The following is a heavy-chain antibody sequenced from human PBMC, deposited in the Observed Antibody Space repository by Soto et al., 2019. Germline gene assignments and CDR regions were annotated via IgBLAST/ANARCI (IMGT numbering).Heavy chain of an antibody. D-gene: IGHD2-2*01. CDR3: ARMVCSRASCFEPCS. CDR2: ISANNDNT. V-gene: IGHV1-18*01. J-gene: IGHJ3*01. CDR1: GFTLSNFG. Sequence: GASVKVSCKASGFTLSNFGFTWVRQAPGQGLEWMGQISANNDNTDYAQKFQGRVTMTTDTSTTTAYMELRSLTSDDTAVYYCARMVCSRASCFEPCSWGQGTMVTVS.